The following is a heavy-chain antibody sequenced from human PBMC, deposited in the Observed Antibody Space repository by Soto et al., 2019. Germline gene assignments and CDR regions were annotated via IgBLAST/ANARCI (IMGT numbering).Heavy chain of an antibody. D-gene: IGHD2-15*01. CDR1: GATFSSYA. V-gene: IGHV1-69*13. CDR3: AREYCSGGSCYRDAFDI. Sequence: ASVKVSCKASGATFSSYAISWVRQAPGQGLEWMGGIIPIFGTANHAQKFQGRVTITADESTSTAYMELSSLRSEDTAVYYCAREYCSGGSCYRDAFDIWGQGTMVTVS. J-gene: IGHJ3*02. CDR2: IIPIFGTA.